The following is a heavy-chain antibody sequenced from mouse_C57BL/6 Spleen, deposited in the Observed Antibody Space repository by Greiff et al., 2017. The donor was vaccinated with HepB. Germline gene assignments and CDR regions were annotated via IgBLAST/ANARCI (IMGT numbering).Heavy chain of an antibody. Sequence: QVQLQQSGAELVKPGASVKLSCKASGYTFTEYTIHWVKQRSGQGLEWIGWFYPGSGSIKYNEKFKDKATLTADKSSSTVYMELSRLTSEDSAVYFCARHEGFPIYDGYYVWAMDYWGQGTSVTVSS. CDR3: ARHEGFPIYDGYYVWAMDY. J-gene: IGHJ4*01. CDR1: GYTFTEYT. V-gene: IGHV1-62-2*01. D-gene: IGHD2-3*01. CDR2: FYPGSGSI.